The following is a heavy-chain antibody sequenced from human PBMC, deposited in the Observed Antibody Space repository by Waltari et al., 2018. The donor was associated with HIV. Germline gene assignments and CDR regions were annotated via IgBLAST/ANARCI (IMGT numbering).Heavy chain of an antibody. CDR2: IYESGST. V-gene: IGHV4-4*02. Sequence: QVQLQESGPGLVKPSGTLSLTCGVSGASIISPYWWSWVRQPPGKGLEWIGDIYESGSTNSNASLRSRVTISLDKSRNQFSLDVTSVTPADTAVYYCARLASTGYYNGGYFDLWGRGTLVTVSS. J-gene: IGHJ2*01. D-gene: IGHD3-22*01. CDR3: ARLASTGYYNGGYFDL. CDR1: GASIISPYW.